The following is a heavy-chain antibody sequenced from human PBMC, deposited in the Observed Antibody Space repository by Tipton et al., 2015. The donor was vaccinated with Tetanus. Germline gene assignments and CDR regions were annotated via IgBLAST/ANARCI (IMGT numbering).Heavy chain of an antibody. J-gene: IGHJ4*02. V-gene: IGHV3-53*01. Sequence: SLRLSCAVSGFSVKSSFMNWVRQAPGKGLEWVSVIYSGGNTYYADPVKGRFIISRDNSKNTLYLQMNDLRAEDTAVYYCAREDISGSYGRFDYWGQGTLLTVSS. CDR2: IYSGGNT. CDR3: AREDISGSYGRFDY. CDR1: GFSVKSSF. D-gene: IGHD1-26*01.